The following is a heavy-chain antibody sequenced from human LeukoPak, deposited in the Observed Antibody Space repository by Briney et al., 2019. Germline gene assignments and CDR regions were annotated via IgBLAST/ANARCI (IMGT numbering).Heavy chain of an antibody. D-gene: IGHD1-26*01. V-gene: IGHV1-69*13. Sequence: RASVKVSCKASGGTFSSYAISWVRQAPGQGLEWMGGIIPIFGTANYAQKFQGRVTITADESTSTAYMELSSLRSEDTAVYYCARGSGATYYYYYYMDVWGKGTTVTISS. CDR2: IIPIFGTA. J-gene: IGHJ6*03. CDR3: ARGSGATYYYYYYMDV. CDR1: GGTFSSYA.